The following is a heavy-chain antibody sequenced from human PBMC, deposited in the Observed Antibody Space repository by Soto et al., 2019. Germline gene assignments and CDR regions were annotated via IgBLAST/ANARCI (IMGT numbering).Heavy chain of an antibody. V-gene: IGHV1-2*02. J-gene: IGHJ4*02. D-gene: IGHD4-17*01. CDR2: INPNSGGT. CDR1: GYTFTDYY. CDR3: ARDRVDYGDYVSLDY. Sequence: GASVKVSCKASGYTFTDYYMHWVRQAPGQGLEWMGWINPNSGGTNYAQKFQGRVTMTRDTSISTAYMELSSLRSEDTAVYYCARDRVDYGDYVSLDYWGQGTLVTVSS.